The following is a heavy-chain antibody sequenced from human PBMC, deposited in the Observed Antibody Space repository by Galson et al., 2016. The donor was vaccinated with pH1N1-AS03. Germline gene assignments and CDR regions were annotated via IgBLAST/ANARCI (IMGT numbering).Heavy chain of an antibody. Sequence: SVKVSCKASGYTFSSYGISWVRQAPGQGLEWMGWITAYNGNSNYAQKLQGRLTMTTDTSTSTAYMEPRSLRSDDTAVYYCARDQGSVRTTRAFDIWGQGTMVTVSS. D-gene: IGHD1-26*01. V-gene: IGHV1-18*04. CDR2: ITAYNGNS. CDR3: ARDQGSVRTTRAFDI. J-gene: IGHJ3*02. CDR1: GYTFSSYG.